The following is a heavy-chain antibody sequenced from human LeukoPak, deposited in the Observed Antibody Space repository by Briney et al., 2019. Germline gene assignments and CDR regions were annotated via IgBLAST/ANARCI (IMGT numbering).Heavy chain of an antibody. CDR1: GDSVSSNSAA. J-gene: IGHJ3*02. Sequence: SQTLSLTCAISGDSVSSNSAAWNWIRQSPSRGLEWLGRTYYRSKWYNDYAVSVKSRITINPDTSKNQFSLKLSSVTAADTAVYYCAREEAAAGDAFDIWGQGTMVTVSS. D-gene: IGHD6-13*01. CDR3: AREEAAAGDAFDI. CDR2: TYYRSKWYN. V-gene: IGHV6-1*01.